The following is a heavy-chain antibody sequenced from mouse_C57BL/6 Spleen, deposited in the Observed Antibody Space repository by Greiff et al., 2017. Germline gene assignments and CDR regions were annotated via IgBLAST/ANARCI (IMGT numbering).Heavy chain of an antibody. D-gene: IGHD2-4*01. CDR2: IYPSDSET. CDR1: GYTFTGYW. J-gene: IGHJ4*01. Sequence: QVQLQQPGAGLVRPGSSVKLSCKASGYTFTGYWMDWVKQRPGQGLEWIGNIYPSDSETHYNQKFKDKATLTVDKSSSTAYMQLSSLTSEDSAVYYCARYDYDVGGYYAMDYWGQGTSVTVSS. V-gene: IGHV1-61*01. CDR3: ARYDYDVGGYYAMDY.